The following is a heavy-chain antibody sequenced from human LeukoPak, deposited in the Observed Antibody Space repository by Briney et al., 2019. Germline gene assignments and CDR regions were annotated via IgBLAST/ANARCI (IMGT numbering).Heavy chain of an antibody. CDR1: GYSISSGYY. J-gene: IGHJ6*03. CDR2: INHSGST. Sequence: PSETLSLTCSVSGYSISSGYYWGWIRQPPGKGLEWIGEINHSGSTNYNPSLKSRITISVDTSKNQFSLKLSSVTAADTAVYYCAQTVNYYYYYMDVWGKGTTVTVSS. V-gene: IGHV4-38-2*02. CDR3: AQTVNYYYYYMDV. D-gene: IGHD4-17*01.